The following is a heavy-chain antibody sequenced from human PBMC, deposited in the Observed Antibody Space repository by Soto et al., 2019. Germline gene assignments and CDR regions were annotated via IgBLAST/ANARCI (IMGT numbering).Heavy chain of an antibody. J-gene: IGHJ4*02. CDR1: GFTCSNYD. CDR2: IGKAGDT. D-gene: IGHD6-13*01. V-gene: IGHV3-13*04. Sequence: PGGSLRLSCAASGFTCSNYDMHWVRQGRGKGLEWVSGIGKAGDTYYVGSVRGRFTTSRENAKNSLYLQMNSLRAGDTAVYYCARGAATGFDYWGQGTLVTVS. CDR3: ARGAATGFDY.